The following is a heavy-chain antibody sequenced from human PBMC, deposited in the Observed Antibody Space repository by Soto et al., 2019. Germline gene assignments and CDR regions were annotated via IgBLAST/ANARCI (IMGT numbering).Heavy chain of an antibody. D-gene: IGHD3-10*01. V-gene: IGHV4-39*01. CDR3: ASPITMVRGGFDP. Sequence: QLQLQESGPGLVKPSETLSLTCTVTGGSISSSSYYWGCIRQPPGKGLEWVGSIYYSGSTYYHPSLKRRVTISVDTSENQFSLKLSSVTAADTAVYYCASPITMVRGGFDPWGQGTLVTVSS. CDR2: IYYSGST. J-gene: IGHJ5*02. CDR1: GGSISSSSYY.